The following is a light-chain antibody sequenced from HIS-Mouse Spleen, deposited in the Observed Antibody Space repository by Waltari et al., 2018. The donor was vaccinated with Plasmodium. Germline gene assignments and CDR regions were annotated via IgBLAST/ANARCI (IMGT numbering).Light chain of an antibody. CDR2: EDS. CDR1: ALPKKY. J-gene: IGLJ3*02. CDR3: YSTDSSGNHRV. V-gene: IGLV3-10*01. Sequence: SYALTPPPSVSVSPGHTARLTCSGDALPKKYAYWYQQKSGQAPVLVIYEDSKRPSGIPERCSGSSSGTMATLTISGAQVEDEADYYCYSTDSSGNHRVFGGGTKLTVL.